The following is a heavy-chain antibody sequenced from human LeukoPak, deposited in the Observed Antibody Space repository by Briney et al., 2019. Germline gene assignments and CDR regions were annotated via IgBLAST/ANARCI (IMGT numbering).Heavy chain of an antibody. V-gene: IGHV1-18*01. CDR3: AREWQLVSDY. Sequence: ASVKVPCKASGYTFTSYGISWVRQAHGQVLEWMGWISAYNGNTNYAQKLQGRVTMTTDTSTSTAYMELRSLRSDDTAVYYCAREWQLVSDYWGQGTLVTVSS. D-gene: IGHD6-6*01. CDR2: ISAYNGNT. J-gene: IGHJ4*02. CDR1: GYTFTSYG.